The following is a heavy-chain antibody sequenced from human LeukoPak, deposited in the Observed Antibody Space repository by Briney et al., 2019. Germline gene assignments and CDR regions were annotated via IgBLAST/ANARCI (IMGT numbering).Heavy chain of an antibody. CDR3: ARDGTPSYSSGWVYMDV. D-gene: IGHD6-25*01. CDR2: ISASGTLT. V-gene: IGHV3-48*03. J-gene: IGHJ6*04. CDR1: GFSFSSYE. Sequence: GGSLRLSCAPSGFSFSSYEMNWVRQAPREGLEWVSYISASGTLTHYADSVEGRFTISRDNAKNSLYLQMISLRGEDTAVYYCARDGTPSYSSGWVYMDVWGKGTTVTISS.